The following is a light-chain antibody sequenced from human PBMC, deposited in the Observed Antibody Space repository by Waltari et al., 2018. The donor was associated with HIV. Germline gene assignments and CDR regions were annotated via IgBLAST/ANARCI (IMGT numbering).Light chain of an antibody. CDR3: QQSFSLPLT. Sequence: DIQITQSPSSLSASIGDRVTITCRTSQHINMYLNWFQQKPGKAPSLLIFAASTLHTGVPSRFSASGSGTTFSLAISSLQVDELATYYCQQSFSLPLTFGAGTKVEI. CDR2: AAS. J-gene: IGKJ4*01. CDR1: QHINMY. V-gene: IGKV1-39*01.